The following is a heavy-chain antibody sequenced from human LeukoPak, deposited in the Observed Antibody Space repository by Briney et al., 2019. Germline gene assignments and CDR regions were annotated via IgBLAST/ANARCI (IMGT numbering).Heavy chain of an antibody. CDR2: INPNSGGT. D-gene: IGHD3-3*01. J-gene: IGHJ6*02. CDR3: ARDSPVWSGSYYYYYGMDV. V-gene: IGHV1-2*02. Sequence: WASVKLSCKASGYTFTGYYMHWVRQAPGQGLEWMGWINPNSGGTNYAQKFQGRVTMSRDTSISTAYMELSRLRSDDTAVYYCARDSPVWSGSYYYYYGMDVWGQGTTVTVSS. CDR1: GYTFTGYY.